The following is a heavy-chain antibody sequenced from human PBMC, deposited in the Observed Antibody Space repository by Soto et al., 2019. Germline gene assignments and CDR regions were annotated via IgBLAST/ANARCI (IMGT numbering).Heavy chain of an antibody. V-gene: IGHV1-69*02. CDR2: IIPILGIA. Sequence: QVQLVQSGAEVKKPGSSVKVSCKASGGTFSSYTISWVRQAPGQGLEWMGRIIPILGIANYAQKFQGRVTITADKSTSTAYMELSSLRSEDTAVYYCARLLSYCGGDCYSGDYWGQGTLVTVSS. J-gene: IGHJ4*02. CDR1: GGTFSSYT. CDR3: ARLLSYCGGDCYSGDY. D-gene: IGHD2-21*02.